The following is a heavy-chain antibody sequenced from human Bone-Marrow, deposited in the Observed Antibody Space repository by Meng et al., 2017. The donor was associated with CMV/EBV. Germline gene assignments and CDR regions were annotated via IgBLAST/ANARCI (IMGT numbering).Heavy chain of an antibody. CDR3: ARVSPGKLELKSRQFFQH. J-gene: IGHJ1*01. V-gene: IGHV1-2*02. CDR2: INPNSGGT. D-gene: IGHD1-7*01. Sequence: ASVKVSCKASGGTFTGYYMHWVRQAPGQGLEWMGWINPNSGGTNYAQKFQGRVTMTRDTSISTAYMELSRLRSDDTAVYYCARVSPGKLELKSRQFFQHWGQGTLVTVSS. CDR1: GGTFTGYY.